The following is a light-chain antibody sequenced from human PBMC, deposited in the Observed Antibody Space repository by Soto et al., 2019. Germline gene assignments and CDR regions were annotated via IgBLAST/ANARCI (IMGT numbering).Light chain of an antibody. J-gene: IGKJ5*01. CDR1: QGVGGL. CDR3: QQYNSYSIT. V-gene: IGKV1D-16*01. Sequence: QMTQCPSSGSASVGERVTMTCGASQGVGGLLAWYQQKPGKVPKLLIYATSSLHSGVPSRFSGSGSGTEFTLTISSLQPDDFATYYCQQYNSYSITFGQGTRLENK. CDR2: ATS.